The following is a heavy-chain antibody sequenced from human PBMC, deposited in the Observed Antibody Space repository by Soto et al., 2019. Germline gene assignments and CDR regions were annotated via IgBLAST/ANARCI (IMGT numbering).Heavy chain of an antibody. D-gene: IGHD4-4*01. CDR2: ITGRSAVP. Sequence: TGGSLRLSCAGSGLTLRSYAMTWIRQTPEKGLEWVSTITGRSAVPSYADSVNGRFTVSRDNSKNTVYLQMNSLRPDDTAVYYCARDRYPNYPPDAFDIWGQGTLVTVSS. J-gene: IGHJ3*02. V-gene: IGHV3-23*01. CDR1: GLTLRSYA. CDR3: ARDRYPNYPPDAFDI.